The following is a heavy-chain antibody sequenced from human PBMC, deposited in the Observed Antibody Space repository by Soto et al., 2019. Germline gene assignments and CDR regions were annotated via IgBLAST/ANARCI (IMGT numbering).Heavy chain of an antibody. V-gene: IGHV4-34*01. J-gene: IGHJ5*02. D-gene: IGHD3-3*01. CDR3: ARLFITRFGVVQRFNWFDP. Sequence: PSETLSLTCAVYGGSFSGYYWSWIRQPPGKGLEWIGEINHSGSTNYNPSLKSRVTISVDTSKNQFSLKLSSVTAADTAVYYCARLFITRFGVVQRFNWFDPWGQGTLVTVSS. CDR1: GGSFSGYY. CDR2: INHSGST.